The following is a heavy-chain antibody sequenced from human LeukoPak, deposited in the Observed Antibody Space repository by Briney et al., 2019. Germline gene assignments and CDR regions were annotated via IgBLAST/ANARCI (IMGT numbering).Heavy chain of an antibody. D-gene: IGHD6-19*01. V-gene: IGHV3-74*01. CDR2: VNNDGSGT. Sequence: GGSLRLSCGASGFSFSSYWMHWVRQAPGKGLMWVSRVNNDGSGTTYADSVEGRFTISRDNARNTLYLQMNSLRAEDTAVYYCARSSYPYYFDYWGQGTLVTVSS. J-gene: IGHJ4*02. CDR1: GFSFSSYW. CDR3: ARSSYPYYFDY.